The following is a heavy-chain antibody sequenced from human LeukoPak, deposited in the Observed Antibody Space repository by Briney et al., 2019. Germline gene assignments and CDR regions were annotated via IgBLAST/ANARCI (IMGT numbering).Heavy chain of an antibody. J-gene: IGHJ4*02. CDR2: ISYDGSNK. CDR1: GFTFSSYG. CDR3: ATEFRGY. V-gene: IGHV3-30*03. Sequence: GGSLRLSCAASGFTFSSYGMHWVRQAPGKGLEWVAVISYDGSNKYYADSVKGRFTISRDNSKNTLYLQMNSLRAEDTAVYYCATEFRGYWGQGTLVTVSS.